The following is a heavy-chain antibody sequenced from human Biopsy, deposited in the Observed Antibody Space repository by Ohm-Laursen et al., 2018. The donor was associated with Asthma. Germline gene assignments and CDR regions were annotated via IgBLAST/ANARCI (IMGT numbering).Heavy chain of an antibody. V-gene: IGHV3-30-3*01. CDR2: ISYDGNNK. CDR1: GFTFSSNA. J-gene: IGHJ6*02. Sequence: SLRLSCAASGFTFSSNAMHWVRQAPGKGLEWVTVISYDGNNKYYADSVKGRFTISRNNSKNTLYLQMKSLRAEDTAVYFCARVLEDSDWGPFFHFGLDVWGQGTTVAVSS. CDR3: ARVLEDSDWGPFFHFGLDV. D-gene: IGHD7-27*01.